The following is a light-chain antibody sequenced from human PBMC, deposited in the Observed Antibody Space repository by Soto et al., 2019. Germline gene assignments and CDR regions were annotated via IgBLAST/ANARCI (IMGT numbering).Light chain of an antibody. CDR2: SAS. CDR1: KSVRIN. Sequence: EIVRTQSPATLSGSPREKATLSCRDSKSVRINLAWYQHKPGQAPRLLSYSASTRATGIPARFSGSGSGTEFTLTISSLQCEDFGVYYCKQYNNWPPSTCGQGTRLEIK. CDR3: KQYNNWPPST. V-gene: IGKV3-15*01. J-gene: IGKJ5*01.